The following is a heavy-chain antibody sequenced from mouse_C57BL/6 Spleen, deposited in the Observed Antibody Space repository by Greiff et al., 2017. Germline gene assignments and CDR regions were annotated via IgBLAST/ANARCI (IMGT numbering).Heavy chain of an antibody. Sequence: VQLQQSDAELVKPGASVKISCKVSGYTFTDHTIHWMKQRPEQGLEWIGYIYPRDGSTKYNEKFKGKATLTADKSSSTAYMQLNSLTSEDSAVYFCARLSDGYYEGDYCDCWGQGTTLTVSS. J-gene: IGHJ2*01. V-gene: IGHV1-78*01. CDR3: ARLSDGYYEGDYCDC. CDR1: GYTFTDHT. D-gene: IGHD2-3*01. CDR2: IYPRDGST.